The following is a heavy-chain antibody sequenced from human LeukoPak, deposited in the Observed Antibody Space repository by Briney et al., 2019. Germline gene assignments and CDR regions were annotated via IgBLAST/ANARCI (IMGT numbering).Heavy chain of an antibody. Sequence: SETLSLTCTVSGGSISSSSYYWGCIRQPPGKGLECIGSIYYSGSTYYNPSLKSRVTISVDTSKNQSSLKLSSVTAADTAVYYCARGKAPYYYASGSPGWFDPWRQGTLVTVSS. CDR3: ARGKAPYYYASGSPGWFDP. V-gene: IGHV4-39*07. D-gene: IGHD3-10*01. CDR1: GGSISSSSYY. J-gene: IGHJ5*02. CDR2: IYYSGST.